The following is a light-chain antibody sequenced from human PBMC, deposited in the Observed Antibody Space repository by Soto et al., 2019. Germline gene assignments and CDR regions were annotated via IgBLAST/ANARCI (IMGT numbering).Light chain of an antibody. Sequence: DNQMTQSPSTLSASVGDRVTINCRASQSIGSWLAWFQQKPGQAPKVLIYKASSLESGVPSRFSGSGSGTEFTLTISSLQPDDFATYYCQQYTSYSSFGQGTNVDI. CDR1: QSIGSW. CDR2: KAS. CDR3: QQYTSYSS. V-gene: IGKV1-5*03. J-gene: IGKJ1*01.